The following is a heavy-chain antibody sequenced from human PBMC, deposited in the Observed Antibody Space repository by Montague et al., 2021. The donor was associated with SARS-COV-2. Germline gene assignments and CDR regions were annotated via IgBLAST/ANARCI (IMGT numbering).Heavy chain of an antibody. V-gene: IGHV4-4*08. CDR1: GVSVSGYY. J-gene: IGHJ5*01. D-gene: IGHD3-16*01. Sequence: SETLSLTCAVSGVSVSGYYWSWIRQPPGKGLEWVGDVIYNKSTNFNPSLKSRVAISVDTSTNQFSLRLTSVTAADTAVYFCERDTHYDGLNRPPDSWGQGTLVTVSS. CDR2: VIYNKST. CDR3: ERDTHYDGLNRPPDS.